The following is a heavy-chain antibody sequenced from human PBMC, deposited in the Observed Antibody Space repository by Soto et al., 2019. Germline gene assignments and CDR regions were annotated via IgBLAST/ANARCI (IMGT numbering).Heavy chain of an antibody. CDR1: GFTFSSYG. D-gene: IGHD2-15*01. V-gene: IGHV3-30*18. Sequence: GGSLRLSCAASGFTFSSYGMHWVRQAPGKGLEWVAVISYDGSNKYYADSVKGRFTISRDNSKNTPYLQMNSLRAEDTAVYYCAKDRGESLSPYCSGGSCKNYYYYGMDVWGQGTTVTVSS. CDR2: ISYDGSNK. J-gene: IGHJ6*02. CDR3: AKDRGESLSPYCSGGSCKNYYYYGMDV.